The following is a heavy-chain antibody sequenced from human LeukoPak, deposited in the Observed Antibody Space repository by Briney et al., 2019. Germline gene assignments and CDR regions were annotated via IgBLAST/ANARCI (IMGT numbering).Heavy chain of an antibody. CDR3: ARSVYYGSGSYYICYSYGMDV. CDR2: IYYSGST. Sequence: SETLSLTCTVSGGSISSYYWSWIRQPPGKGLEWFGDIYYSGSTNYNPSLKSRVTISVDTSKNQFSLKLSSVTAADTAVYYCARSVYYGSGSYYICYSYGMDVWGQGTMVTVSS. J-gene: IGHJ6*02. D-gene: IGHD3-10*01. V-gene: IGHV4-59*01. CDR1: GGSISSYY.